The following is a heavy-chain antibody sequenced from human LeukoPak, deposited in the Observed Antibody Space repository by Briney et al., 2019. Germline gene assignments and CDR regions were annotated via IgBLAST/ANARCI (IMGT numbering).Heavy chain of an antibody. D-gene: IGHD6-19*01. J-gene: IGHJ4*02. CDR2: FDHEHGTT. Sequence: GASVKVSCKVSEYTLTQLSMHWVRQTPGKGLEWMGGFDHEHGTTIYAQKFQGRVTMTGDTSTDTGYLEVSSLTSEDTAVYYCTSPPSLSSGWFFRYWGEGTLVTVS. V-gene: IGHV1-24*01. CDR1: EYTLTQLS. CDR3: TSPPSLSSGWFFRY.